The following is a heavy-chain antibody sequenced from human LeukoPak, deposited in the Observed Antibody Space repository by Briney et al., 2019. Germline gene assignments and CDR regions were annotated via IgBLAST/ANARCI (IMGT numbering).Heavy chain of an antibody. Sequence: ASVKVSCKASGYTFTSYDINWVRQATGQGLEWMGWMNPNSGNTGYAQKFQGRVTMTRNTSISTAYMELSSLRSEDTAVYYCATCRDGYQHLESWGQGTLVTVSS. CDR3: ATCRDGYQHLES. V-gene: IGHV1-8*01. J-gene: IGHJ5*02. CDR2: MNPNSGNT. D-gene: IGHD5-12*01. CDR1: GYTFTSYD.